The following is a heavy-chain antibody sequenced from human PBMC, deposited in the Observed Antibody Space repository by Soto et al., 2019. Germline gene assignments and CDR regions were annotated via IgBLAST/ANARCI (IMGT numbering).Heavy chain of an antibody. CDR3: ARDMYSSSWYVPIDY. V-gene: IGHV3-33*01. CDR2: IWYDGSNK. CDR1: GFTFSSYG. J-gene: IGHJ4*02. Sequence: TGGSLRLSCAASGFTFSSYGMHWVRQAPGKGLGWVAVIWYDGSNKYYADSVKGRFTISRDNSKNTLYLQMNSLRAEDTAVYYCARDMYSSSWYVPIDYWGQGTLVTVSS. D-gene: IGHD6-13*01.